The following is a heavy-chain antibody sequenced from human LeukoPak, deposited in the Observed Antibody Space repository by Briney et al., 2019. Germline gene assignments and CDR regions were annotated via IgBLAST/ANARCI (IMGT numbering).Heavy chain of an antibody. D-gene: IGHD6-6*01. CDR1: GFTVSSNY. J-gene: IGHJ4*02. V-gene: IGHV3-53*01. CDR3: ARGGAARPDY. Sequence: PGGSLRLSCAASGFTVSSNYMTWVRQAPGKGLEWVSVIYTGGGTHYADSVKGRFAISRDTSKNTLYLQMNSLRAEDTAVYYCARGGAARPDYWGQGTRVTVSS. CDR2: IYTGGGT.